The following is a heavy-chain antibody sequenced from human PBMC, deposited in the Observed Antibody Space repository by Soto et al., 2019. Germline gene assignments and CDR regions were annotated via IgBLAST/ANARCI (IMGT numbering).Heavy chain of an antibody. CDR3: AKDGGSYFAYYYGMDV. Sequence: GGSLRLSCAASGFTFSDFWMTWVRQAPGKGLEWVANMNQDGNQKNYVDSVKGRFSISRDNSKNTLYLQMNSLRAEDTAVYYCAKDGGSYFAYYYGMDVWGQGTTVTVSS. J-gene: IGHJ6*02. V-gene: IGHV3-7*01. D-gene: IGHD1-26*01. CDR2: MNQDGNQK. CDR1: GFTFSDFW.